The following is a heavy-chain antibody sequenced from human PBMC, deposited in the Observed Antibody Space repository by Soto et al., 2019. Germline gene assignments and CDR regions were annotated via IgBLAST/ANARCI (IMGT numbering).Heavy chain of an antibody. J-gene: IGHJ6*02. CDR1: GFTFSSYG. CDR2: IWYDGSNK. Sequence: QVQLVESGGGVVQPGRSLRLSCAASGFTFSSYGMHWVRQAPGKGLDWVAVIWYDGSNKYYADSVKGRFTISRDNSKKTLYLHMNSLRAEDTAVYYCARDRSSSSVYYYYGMDVWGQGTTVTVSS. V-gene: IGHV3-33*01. D-gene: IGHD6-6*01. CDR3: ARDRSSSSVYYYYGMDV.